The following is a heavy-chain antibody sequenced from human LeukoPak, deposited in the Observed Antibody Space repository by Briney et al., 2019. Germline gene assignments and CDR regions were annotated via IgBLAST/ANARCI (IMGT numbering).Heavy chain of an antibody. J-gene: IGHJ4*02. Sequence: GGSLRLSCAASGFTFSSYWMSWVRQAPGRGLEWVANIKQDGSEKYYVDSVKGRFTISRDNAKNSLYLQMNSLRAEDTAVYYCARDRRNYYDSSGYYDYWGQGTLVTVSS. CDR2: IKQDGSEK. CDR1: GFTFSSYW. CDR3: ARDRRNYYDSSGYYDY. V-gene: IGHV3-7*01. D-gene: IGHD3-22*01.